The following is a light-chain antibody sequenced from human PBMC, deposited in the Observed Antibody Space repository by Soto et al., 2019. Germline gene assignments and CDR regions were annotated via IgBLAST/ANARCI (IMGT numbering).Light chain of an antibody. Sequence: QLVLTQPPSVSGAPGQRVTISCTGGSSNIGAGFDVHWYQQLPGAAPKLLIYTDSNRPSGVPDRFSGSRSGTSASLAITGLQAEDEADYYCQSYDNSLSALVFGGGTKLTVL. CDR1: SSNIGAGFD. CDR2: TDS. CDR3: QSYDNSLSALV. V-gene: IGLV1-40*01. J-gene: IGLJ3*02.